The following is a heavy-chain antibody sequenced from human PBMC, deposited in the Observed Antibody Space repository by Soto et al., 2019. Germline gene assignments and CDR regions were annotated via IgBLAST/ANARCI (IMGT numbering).Heavy chain of an antibody. CDR3: ARDLGYCSSTSCYGNYFDY. D-gene: IGHD2-2*01. J-gene: IGHJ4*02. CDR2: ISAYNGNT. V-gene: IGHV1-18*04. CDR1: GYTFTSYG. Sequence: ASVKVSCKASGYTFTSYGISWLRQAPGQGLEWMGWISAYNGNTNYAQKLQGRVTMTTDTSTSTAYMELRSLRSDDTAVYYCARDLGYCSSTSCYGNYFDYWGQGTLVTVSS.